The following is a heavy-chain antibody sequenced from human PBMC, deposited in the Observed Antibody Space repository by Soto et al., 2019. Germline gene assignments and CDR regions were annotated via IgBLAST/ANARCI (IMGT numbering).Heavy chain of an antibody. V-gene: IGHV3-30-3*01. Sequence: GGALRLSCAASGFTFSSYAMHWVRPAPGKGLEWVAVISYDGSNKYYADSVKGRFTISRDNSKNTLYLQMNSLRAEDTAVYYCARDDTPTVVTLSSLFDYWGQGTLVTVSS. D-gene: IGHD4-17*01. CDR2: ISYDGSNK. CDR3: ARDDTPTVVTLSSLFDY. J-gene: IGHJ4*02. CDR1: GFTFSSYA.